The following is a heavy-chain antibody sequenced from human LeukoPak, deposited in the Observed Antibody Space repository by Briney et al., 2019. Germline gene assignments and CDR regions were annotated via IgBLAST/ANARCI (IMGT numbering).Heavy chain of an antibody. Sequence: GGSLRLSCAASGFTFSSYWMHWVRQAPGKGLMWVSSLNNDGSSTSYADSVKGPFTISRDNAKNTLYLQMNSLRAEDTAVYYCAENYYDSRGYFGYWGRGTLVTVSS. CDR2: LNNDGSST. D-gene: IGHD3-22*01. V-gene: IGHV3-74*01. CDR3: AENYYDSRGYFGY. J-gene: IGHJ4*02. CDR1: GFTFSSYW.